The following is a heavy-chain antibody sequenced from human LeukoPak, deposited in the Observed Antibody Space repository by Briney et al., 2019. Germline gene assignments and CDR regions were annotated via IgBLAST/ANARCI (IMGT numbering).Heavy chain of an antibody. Sequence: SETLSLTCTVSGGSISSSSYYWGWIRQPPGKGLEWIGSIYYSGSTYYNPSLKSRVTISVDTSKNQFSLKLSPVTAADTAVYYCARQDYDFWSGYSNWFDPWGQGTLVTVSS. CDR1: GGSISSSSYY. CDR3: ARQDYDFWSGYSNWFDP. J-gene: IGHJ5*02. CDR2: IYYSGST. D-gene: IGHD3-3*01. V-gene: IGHV4-39*01.